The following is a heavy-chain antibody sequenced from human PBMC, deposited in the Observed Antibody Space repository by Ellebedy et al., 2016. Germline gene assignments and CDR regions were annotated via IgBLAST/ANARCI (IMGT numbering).Heavy chain of an antibody. J-gene: IGHJ4*02. D-gene: IGHD3-22*01. V-gene: IGHV3-15*01. Sequence: GESLKISCAASGFTFRNAWMSWVRQAPGKGLEWVGRMKSKTDGGTTDYAAPVKGRFTISRDDSKNTLYLQMNSLKSEDTAVYYCTTEVITMIIVAGGDYWGQGTLVTVSS. CDR1: GFTFRNAW. CDR3: TTEVITMIIVAGGDY. CDR2: MKSKTDGGTT.